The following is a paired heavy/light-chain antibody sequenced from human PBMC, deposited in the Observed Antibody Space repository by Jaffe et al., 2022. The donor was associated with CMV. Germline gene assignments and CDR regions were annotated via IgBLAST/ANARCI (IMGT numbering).Heavy chain of an antibody. CDR3: ARGRSEGVYSSSTRVDAFDL. J-gene: IGHJ3*01. V-gene: IGHV3-33*08. CDR1: GFTFRSYV. CDR2: IWFDGSNE. Sequence: QVQLVESGGGVVQPGKSLRLSCAASGFTFRSYVMHWVRQSPGKGLEWVALIWFDGSNEYYAGSVEGQFTISRDDSKDTLYLQMNSLRAEDTAMYYCARGRSEGVYSSSTRVDAFDLWGQGTMVTVSS. D-gene: IGHD6-6*01.
Light chain of an antibody. CDR3: QQSYSKIRT. Sequence: IQMTQSPSSLSASIGDRVTITCRASQNIINYLNWYQQKSGKAPKLLISAASGLQSGVPSRFSGSGSGTDFTLTISSLQPEDFATYYCQQSYSKIRTFGQGTKVEI. J-gene: IGKJ1*01. CDR2: AAS. V-gene: IGKV1-39*01. CDR1: QNIINY.